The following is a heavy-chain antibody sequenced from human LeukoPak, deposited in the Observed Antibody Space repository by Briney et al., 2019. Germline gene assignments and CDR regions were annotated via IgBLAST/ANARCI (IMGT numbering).Heavy chain of an antibody. D-gene: IGHD6-19*01. CDR1: AASISNYY. Sequence: PSETLSLTCAVSAASISNYYWSWIRQAPGKGLEWIGYIYYSGSTNYNPSLKSRVTISVDTSKNQFSLKLSSVTAADTAVYYCARGGLVHWFDPWGQGTLVTVSS. CDR3: ARGGLVHWFDP. J-gene: IGHJ5*02. V-gene: IGHV4-59*01. CDR2: IYYSGST.